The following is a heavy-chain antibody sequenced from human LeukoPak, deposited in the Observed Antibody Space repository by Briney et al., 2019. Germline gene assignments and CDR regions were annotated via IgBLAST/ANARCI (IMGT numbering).Heavy chain of an antibody. V-gene: IGHV1-46*01. CDR3: ARVAAEVVGVPGAIGFGWLRRDYYYMDV. CDR1: GYTFTRYY. Sequence: ASVKVSCKASGYTFTRYYIHWVRQAPGQGLEWMGVINPSGGSTSYAQKFHGRVTMTRDMSTSTVYMELSSLRSEDTAVYYCARVAAEVVGVPGAIGFGWLRRDYYYMDVWGKGTTVTVSS. CDR2: INPSGGST. D-gene: IGHD2-2*02. J-gene: IGHJ6*03.